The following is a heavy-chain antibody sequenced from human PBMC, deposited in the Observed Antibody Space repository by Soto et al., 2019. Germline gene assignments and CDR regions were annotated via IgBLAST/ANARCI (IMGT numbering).Heavy chain of an antibody. CDR2: IYYSGST. V-gene: IGHV4-59*12. D-gene: IGHD3-16*01. CDR3: ARKAWVRFDF. CDR1: GGSITVSY. Sequence: SETLTLTCTLSGGSITVSYWIWIRQPPVKGLELIGYIYYSGSTNFNPSLKSRVTMSVDTSRSQFSLELHSVTAADTAVYYCARKAWVRFDFWGQGTLVTVSS. J-gene: IGHJ4*02.